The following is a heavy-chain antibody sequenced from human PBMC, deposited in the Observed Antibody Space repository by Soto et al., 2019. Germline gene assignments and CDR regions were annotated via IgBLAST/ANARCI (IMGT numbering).Heavy chain of an antibody. D-gene: IGHD6-19*01. V-gene: IGHV3-23*01. Sequence: GGCLRRFRAPAGFRFTSYAMTWVRQAPGKGLEWVSSTGADGISTYYTDSVKGRFTMSRDNSKNTMYLQMSSLRAEDTAVYYCAKDREGVAGYNWFDPRGQGTLFTASS. CDR3: AKDREGVAGYNWFDP. CDR2: TGADGIST. J-gene: IGHJ5*02. CDR1: GFRFTSYA.